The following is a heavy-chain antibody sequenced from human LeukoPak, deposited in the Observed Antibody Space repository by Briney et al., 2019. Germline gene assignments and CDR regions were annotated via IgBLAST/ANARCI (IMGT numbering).Heavy chain of an antibody. V-gene: IGHV1-18*01. Sequence: ASVKVSCKASGYTFTNYAITWVRQAPGQGLECMGWISGYNGNTKYAQKFQGRVTMTRNTSISTAYMELSSLRSEDTAVYYCARVWSGWSLIYYYYYMDVWGKGTTVTISS. J-gene: IGHJ6*03. CDR1: GYTFTNYA. D-gene: IGHD6-19*01. CDR3: ARVWSGWSLIYYYYYMDV. CDR2: ISGYNGNT.